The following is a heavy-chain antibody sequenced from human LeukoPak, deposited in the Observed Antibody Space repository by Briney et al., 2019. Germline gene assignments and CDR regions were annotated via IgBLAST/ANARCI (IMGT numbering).Heavy chain of an antibody. CDR3: ARCGGRVYYMDV. Sequence: ASVKVSSKAPVGTSCSYAISWGRQAPGQGLEWMGGIIPIFGTANYAQKFQGRVTITTDKSTSTAYMGLRSLRSEDTAVYYCARCGGRVYYMDVWGKGTTVTVSS. J-gene: IGHJ6*03. D-gene: IGHD2-15*01. CDR1: VGTSCSYA. CDR2: IIPIFGTA. V-gene: IGHV1-69*05.